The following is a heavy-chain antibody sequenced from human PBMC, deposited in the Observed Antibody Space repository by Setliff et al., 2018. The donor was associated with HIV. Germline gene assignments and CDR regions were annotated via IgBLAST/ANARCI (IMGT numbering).Heavy chain of an antibody. Sequence: PGGSLRLSCAVSAFTFNSYSVRWVRQAPGKGLEWASSISGSSVYIFCADSVKGRFTISRDNSKNTLYLQMNSLGAEDTAVYYCAKSMVVVAATYIDYWGQGTLVTVSS. J-gene: IGHJ4*02. CDR3: AKSMVVVAATYIDY. V-gene: IGHV3-21*01. CDR2: ISGSSVYI. CDR1: AFTFNSYS. D-gene: IGHD2-15*01.